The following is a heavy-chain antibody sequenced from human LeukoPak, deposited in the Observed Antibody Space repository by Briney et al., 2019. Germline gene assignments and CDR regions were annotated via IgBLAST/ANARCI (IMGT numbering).Heavy chain of an antibody. Sequence: PSETLSLTCTVSGGSISSGSYYWSWIRQPAGKGLEWIGRIYTSGSTNYNPSLKSRVTISVDTSKNQFSLKLSSVTAADTAVYYCARSPNHYYGSGGARYYYYYMDVWGKGTTVTVSS. D-gene: IGHD3-10*01. CDR2: IYTSGST. V-gene: IGHV4-61*02. CDR3: ARSPNHYYGSGGARYYYYYMDV. J-gene: IGHJ6*03. CDR1: GGSISSGSYY.